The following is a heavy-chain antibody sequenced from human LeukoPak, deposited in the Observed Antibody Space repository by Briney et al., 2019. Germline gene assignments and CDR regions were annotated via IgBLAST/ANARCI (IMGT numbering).Heavy chain of an antibody. D-gene: IGHD3-16*01. CDR3: ARGGIGYYYMDV. V-gene: IGHV4-61*02. CDR1: GGSISSGSYY. CDR2: IYTSGST. J-gene: IGHJ6*03. Sequence: SETLSLTCTVSGGSISSGSYYWSWIRQPAGKGLEWIGRIYTSGSTNYNPSLKSRVTISVDTSKNQFSLKLSSVTAADTAVYYCARGGIGYYYMDVWGKGTTVTVSS.